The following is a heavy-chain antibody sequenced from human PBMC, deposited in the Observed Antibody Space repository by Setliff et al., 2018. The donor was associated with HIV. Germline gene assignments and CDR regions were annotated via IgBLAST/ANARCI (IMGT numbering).Heavy chain of an antibody. D-gene: IGHD3-10*01. CDR3: ARRIDDSGSFPDKNWFDT. J-gene: IGHJ5*02. V-gene: IGHV4-4*09. Sequence: SETLSLTCTVSGEAISSYSWNWIRQSPGGGLEWNGFIFSSGSTKYNPSLQSRVTMSIDTSKNQGSLMLTSVTAAVTAVYYCARRIDDSGSFPDKNWFDTWGQGSLVTV. CDR2: IFSSGST. CDR1: GEAISSYS.